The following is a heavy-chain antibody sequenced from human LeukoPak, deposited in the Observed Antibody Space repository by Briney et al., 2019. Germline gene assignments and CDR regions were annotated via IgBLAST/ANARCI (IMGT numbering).Heavy chain of an antibody. J-gene: IGHJ5*02. CDR1: GGSISSYY. V-gene: IGHV4-34*01. CDR3: ARGKVRGVIRSWGFDP. D-gene: IGHD3-10*01. Sequence: SETLSLTCTVSGGSISSYYWSWIRQPPGKGLEWIGEINHSGSTNYDPSLKSRVTISVDTSKNQFSLKLSSVTAADTAVYYCARGKVRGVIRSWGFDPWGQGTLVTVSP. CDR2: INHSGST.